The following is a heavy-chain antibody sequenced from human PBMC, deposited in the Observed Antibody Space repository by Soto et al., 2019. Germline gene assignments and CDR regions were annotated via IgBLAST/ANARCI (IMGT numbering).Heavy chain of an antibody. CDR2: IYYRGST. D-gene: IGHD5-18*01. CDR3: ARDNGYSYGYTLDH. Sequence: SETLSLTCTVSGGSISSYYWSWIRQPPGKGLEWIGYIYYRGSTYYNPSLKSRVTISVDTSKNQFSLKLSSVTAADTAVYYCARDNGYSYGYTLDHWGQGTLVTVSS. J-gene: IGHJ4*02. CDR1: GGSISSYY. V-gene: IGHV4-59*01.